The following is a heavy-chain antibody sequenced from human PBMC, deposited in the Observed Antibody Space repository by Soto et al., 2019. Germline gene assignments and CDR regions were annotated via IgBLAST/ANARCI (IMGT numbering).Heavy chain of an antibody. D-gene: IGHD3-22*01. J-gene: IGHJ4*02. CDR1: GDTISTGGYT. V-gene: IGHV4-30-2*01. CDR3: ARVDSSGSYFDY. Sequence: SETLSLTCDVSGDTISTGGYTWAWIRQPPGKALEWIGHTYHSGNPYYNPSLKSRVTLSADTSKNQFSLKLISVTAADTAMYYCARVDSSGSYFDYWGQGTLVTVSS. CDR2: TYHSGNP.